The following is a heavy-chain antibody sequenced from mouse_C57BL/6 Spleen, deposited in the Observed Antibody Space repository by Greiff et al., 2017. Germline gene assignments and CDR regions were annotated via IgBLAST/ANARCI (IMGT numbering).Heavy chain of an antibody. CDR3: ARSEYGNYPAWFAY. CDR1: GYTFTSYW. D-gene: IGHD2-1*01. CDR2: IDPSDSYT. Sequence: QVQLQQPGAELVRPGTSVKLSCKASGYTFTSYWMHWVKQRPGQGLEWIGVIDPSDSYTNYNQKFKGKATLTVDTSSSTAYMQLSSLTSEDSAVYYCARSEYGNYPAWFAYGGQGTLVTVSA. J-gene: IGHJ3*01. V-gene: IGHV1-59*01.